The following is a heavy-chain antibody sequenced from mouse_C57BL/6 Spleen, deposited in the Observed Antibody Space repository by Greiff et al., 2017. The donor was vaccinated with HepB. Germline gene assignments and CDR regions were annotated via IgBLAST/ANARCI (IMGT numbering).Heavy chain of an antibody. CDR1: GYTFTNYW. J-gene: IGHJ3*01. CDR3: ASPPYYYGSSYPAY. Sequence: QVQLQQSGAELVRPGTSVKMSCKASGYTFTNYWIGWAKQRPGHGLEWIGDIYPGGGYTNYNEKFKGKATLTADKSSSTAYMQFSSLTSEDSAIYYCASPPYYYGSSYPAYWGQGTLVTVSA. CDR2: IYPGGGYT. V-gene: IGHV1-63*01. D-gene: IGHD1-1*01.